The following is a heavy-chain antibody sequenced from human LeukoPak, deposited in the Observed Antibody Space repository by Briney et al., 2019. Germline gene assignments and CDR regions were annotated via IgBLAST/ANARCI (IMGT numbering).Heavy chain of an antibody. CDR3: AKDLRRGYSGYDLGESPFDY. J-gene: IGHJ4*02. CDR2: ISGSGGST. D-gene: IGHD5-12*01. CDR1: GFTFSSYA. V-gene: IGHV3-23*01. Sequence: PGGSLRLSCAASGFTFSSYAMSWVRQAPGKGPEWVSAISGSGGSTYYADSVKGRFTISRDNSKNTLYLQMNSLRAEDTAVYYCAKDLRRGYSGYDLGESPFDYWGQGTLVTVSS.